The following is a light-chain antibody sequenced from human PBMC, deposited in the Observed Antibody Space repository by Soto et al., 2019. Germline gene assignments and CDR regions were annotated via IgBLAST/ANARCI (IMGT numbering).Light chain of an antibody. Sequence: QSVLTRPHSVSGSPGQSVTISCTGTSSDVGGFNYVSWYQEQPGKAPKLMIYDVSKRPSGVPDRFSGSKSGNTASLTISGLQAEDEADYYCCSYAGSYSYVFGTGTKVTVL. V-gene: IGLV2-11*01. CDR1: SSDVGGFNY. CDR3: CSYAGSYSYV. J-gene: IGLJ1*01. CDR2: DVS.